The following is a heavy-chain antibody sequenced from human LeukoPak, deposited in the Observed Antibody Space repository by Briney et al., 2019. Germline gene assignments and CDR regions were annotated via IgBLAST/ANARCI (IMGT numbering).Heavy chain of an antibody. Sequence: SQTLSLTCAVYGGSFSGYYWSWIRQPPGKGLEWIGEINHSGSTNYNPSLKSRVTISVDTSKNQFSLKLSSVTAADTAVCYCARGSYYYGSGSYYHYWGQGTLVTVSS. CDR1: GGSFSGYY. CDR3: ARGSYYYGSGSYYHY. J-gene: IGHJ4*02. CDR2: INHSGST. D-gene: IGHD3-10*01. V-gene: IGHV4-34*01.